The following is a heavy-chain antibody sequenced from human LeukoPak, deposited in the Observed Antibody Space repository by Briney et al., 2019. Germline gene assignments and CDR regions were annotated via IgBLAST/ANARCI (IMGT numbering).Heavy chain of an antibody. CDR2: IKQDGSEK. V-gene: IGHV3-7*01. CDR3: ATELWLDNYYFDH. CDR1: GFTFSSYW. Sequence: GGSLRLSCAASGFTFSSYWMSWVRQAPGKGLEWVANIKQDGSEKYYVDSVKGRFTISRDNAKKSLYLQMNRLRAEDTAVYYCATELWLDNYYFDHWGQGTLVTVSS. J-gene: IGHJ4*02. D-gene: IGHD6-19*01.